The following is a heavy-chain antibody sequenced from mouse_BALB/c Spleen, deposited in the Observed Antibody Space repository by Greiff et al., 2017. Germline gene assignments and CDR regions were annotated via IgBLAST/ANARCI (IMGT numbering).Heavy chain of an antibody. CDR3: ARDLRRGYAMDY. V-gene: IGHV5-6-3*01. J-gene: IGHJ4*01. CDR2: INSNGGST. Sequence: EVKLVESGGGLVQPGGSLKLSCAASGFTFSSYGMSWVRQTPDKRLELVATINSNGGSTYYPDSVKGRFTISRDNAKNTLYLQMSSLKSEDTAMYYCARDLRRGYAMDYWGQGTSVTVSS. D-gene: IGHD2-12*01. CDR1: GFTFSSYG.